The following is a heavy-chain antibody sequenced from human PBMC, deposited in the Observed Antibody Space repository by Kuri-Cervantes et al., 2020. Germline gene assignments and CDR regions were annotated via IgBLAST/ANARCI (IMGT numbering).Heavy chain of an antibody. CDR1: GFTFSSYS. CDR2: ISSSSSYI. J-gene: IGHJ5*02. CDR3: ARRSVPDP. Sequence: GESLKISCAASGFTFSSYSMNWVRQAPGKGLEWVSSISSSSSYIYYADSVKGRFTISRDNAKNSLYLQMSSLRAEDTAVYYCARRSVPDPWGQGTLVTVSS. V-gene: IGHV3-21*01.